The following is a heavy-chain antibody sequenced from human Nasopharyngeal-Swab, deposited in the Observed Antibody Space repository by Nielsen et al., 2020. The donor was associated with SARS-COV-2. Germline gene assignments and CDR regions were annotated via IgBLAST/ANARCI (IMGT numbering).Heavy chain of an antibody. D-gene: IGHD3-16*01. Sequence: GESLKISCAASGFTFSDYYMSWIRQAPGRGLEWVSYISSSGSTIYYADSVKGRFTISRDNSKNTLYLQMNSLRAEDTAVYYCARENPKGPSLGESFFDYWGQGTLVTVSS. CDR3: ARENPKGPSLGESFFDY. V-gene: IGHV3-11*04. J-gene: IGHJ4*02. CDR1: GFTFSDYY. CDR2: ISSSGSTI.